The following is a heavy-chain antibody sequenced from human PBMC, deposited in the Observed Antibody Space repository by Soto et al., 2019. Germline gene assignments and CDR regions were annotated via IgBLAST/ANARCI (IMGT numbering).Heavy chain of an antibody. V-gene: IGHV1-18*04. CDR2: ISTHNGNT. CDR1: VFTSSG. CDR3: AREGILGLFDAYDL. D-gene: IGHD3-3*01. Sequence: QDQLVQSGAEVKKPGASVKVSCKASVFTSSGISWVRQAPGQRLEWMGWISTHNGNTIYAQKFQGRVIMTMDTSTTTVYTELRSLRPDGTAVYLCAREGILGLFDAYDLWGQGTMVTVSS. J-gene: IGHJ3*01.